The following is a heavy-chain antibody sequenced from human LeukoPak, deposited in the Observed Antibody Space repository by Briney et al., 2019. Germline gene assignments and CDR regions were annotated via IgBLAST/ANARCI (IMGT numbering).Heavy chain of an antibody. CDR1: GFTFTTYW. Sequence: GGSLRLSCAASGFTFTTYWMHWVRQAPGKGLVWVSRIESDGRKTRYADSVNGRFTISRDNAKNTLYLQMNSLRAEDTAVYYCANFGSCYSSDAWRQGTLVTVSS. V-gene: IGHV3-74*01. J-gene: IGHJ5*02. CDR3: ANFGSCYSSDA. CDR2: IESDGRKT. D-gene: IGHD2-15*01.